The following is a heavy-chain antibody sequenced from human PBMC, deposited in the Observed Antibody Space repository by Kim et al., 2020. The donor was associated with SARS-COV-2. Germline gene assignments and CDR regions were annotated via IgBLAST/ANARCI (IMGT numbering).Heavy chain of an antibody. CDR3: AREADAYNFFDY. CDR1: GFTFNTYA. J-gene: IGHJ4*02. CDR2: ISYDGRNE. D-gene: IGHD3-3*01. V-gene: IGHV3-30*04. Sequence: GGSLRLSCAASGFTFNTYAMHWVRQAPGKGLEWVAVISYDGRNEYYGDSVKGRFTVSRDNSKNTLSLQMNSLRAEDTAVYYCAREADAYNFFDYWGQGT.